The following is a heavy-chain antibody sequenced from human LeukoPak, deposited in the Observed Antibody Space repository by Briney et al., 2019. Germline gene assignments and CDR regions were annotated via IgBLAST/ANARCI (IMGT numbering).Heavy chain of an antibody. D-gene: IGHD6-13*01. CDR2: IYHTGSN. CDR1: GGSVSSADYY. J-gene: IGHJ5*02. CDR3: ARDLGSSSWFERYNWFDP. V-gene: IGHV4-61*08. Sequence: PSETLSLTCTVSGGSVSSADYYWSWIRHPPGKTLEWIGYIYHTGSNNYKYSLKSRVTISLDTSKNQFSLKLSSVTAADTAVYYCARDLGSSSWFERYNWFDPWGQGTLVTVSS.